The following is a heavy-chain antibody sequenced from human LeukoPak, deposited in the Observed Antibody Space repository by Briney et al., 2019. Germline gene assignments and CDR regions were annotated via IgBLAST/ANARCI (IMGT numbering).Heavy chain of an antibody. D-gene: IGHD6-13*01. CDR3: ARENIAAAGGTDY. Sequence: ASVKVSCKASGYTFTGYYMHWVRQAPGQGLEWMGWINPNSGGTNYAQKFQGRVTMTRDTSTSTVYMELSSLRSEDTAVYYCARENIAAAGGTDYWGQGTLVTVSS. CDR2: INPNSGGT. CDR1: GYTFTGYY. J-gene: IGHJ4*02. V-gene: IGHV1-2*02.